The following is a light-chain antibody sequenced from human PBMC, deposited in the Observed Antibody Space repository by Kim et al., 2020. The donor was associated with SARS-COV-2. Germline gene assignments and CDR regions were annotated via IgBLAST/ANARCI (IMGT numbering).Light chain of an antibody. Sequence: DIQMTQSPSTLSASVGDRVTITCRASQSIDHWLAWYQLKPGKAPKLLIYKASSLQTGVPSRFSGSGSGTEFILTISSLQPDDFATFYCQHYYTFPYTLGKGTKLEI. CDR2: KAS. CDR1: QSIDHW. V-gene: IGKV1-5*03. J-gene: IGKJ2*01. CDR3: QHYYTFPYT.